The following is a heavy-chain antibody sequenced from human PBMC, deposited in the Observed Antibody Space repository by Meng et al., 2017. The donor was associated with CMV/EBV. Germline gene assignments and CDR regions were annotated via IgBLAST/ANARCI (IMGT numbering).Heavy chain of an antibody. CDR3: ARTGYYYDSSGYKGWWYFDY. J-gene: IGHJ4*02. CDR1: SSKE. CDR2: IYYSGST. V-gene: IGHV4-59*01. Sequence: SSKEWSWIRQHTGKGLEWIGYIYYSGSTNYNPSLKSRVTISVDTSKNQFSLKLSSVTAADTAVYYCARTGYYYDSSGYKGWWYFDYWGQGTLVTVSS. D-gene: IGHD3-22*01.